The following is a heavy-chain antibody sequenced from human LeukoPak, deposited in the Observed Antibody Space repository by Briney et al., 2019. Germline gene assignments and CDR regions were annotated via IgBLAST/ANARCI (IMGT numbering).Heavy chain of an antibody. CDR2: IRNKANNYAT. CDR3: TYTSSSGVVY. J-gene: IGHJ4*02. V-gene: IGHV3-73*01. CDR1: GFTFSGSA. D-gene: IGHD6-6*01. Sequence: PGGSLRLSCAASGFTFSGSAIYWVRQASGEGLEWVGRIRNKANNYATAYAASVKGRFTISRDDSKNTAYLQMNSLKSEDTAVYYCTYTSSSGVVYWGQGTLVTVSS.